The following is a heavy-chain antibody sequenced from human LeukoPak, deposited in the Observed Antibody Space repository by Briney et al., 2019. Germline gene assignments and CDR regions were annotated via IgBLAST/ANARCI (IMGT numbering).Heavy chain of an antibody. V-gene: IGHV1-69*05. CDR2: IIPIFGTA. CDR3: ARAGYCSGGSCYKYWFDP. Sequence: ASVKVSCKASGGTFSSYAISWVRQAPGQGLEWMGGIIPIFGTANYAQKFQGRVTITTDESTSTAYMELSSLRSEDTAVYYCARAGYCSGGSCYKYWFDPWGQGTLVTVSS. J-gene: IGHJ5*02. D-gene: IGHD2-15*01. CDR1: GGTFSSYA.